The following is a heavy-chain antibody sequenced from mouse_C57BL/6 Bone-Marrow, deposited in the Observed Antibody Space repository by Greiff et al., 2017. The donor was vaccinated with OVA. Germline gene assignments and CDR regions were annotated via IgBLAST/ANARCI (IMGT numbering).Heavy chain of an antibody. CDR2: IYPGGGGT. J-gene: IGHJ1*03. CDR3: ARPDYYGSSYRYFDV. V-gene: IGHV1-82*01. D-gene: IGHD1-1*01. CDR1: GYAFSSSS. Sequence: VQLQQSGPELVKPGASVKISCKASGYAFSSSSMNWVKQRPGKGLEWIGRIYPGGGGTNYNGKFKGKATLTADKSSSTAYMQLSSLTSEDSAVYFCARPDYYGSSYRYFDVWGTGTTVTVSS.